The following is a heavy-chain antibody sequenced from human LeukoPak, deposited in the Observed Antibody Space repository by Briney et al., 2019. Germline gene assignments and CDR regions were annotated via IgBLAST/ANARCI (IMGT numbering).Heavy chain of an antibody. D-gene: IGHD2-2*01. V-gene: IGHV1-2*02. CDR3: ARDVGEYCSSTSCYASDY. J-gene: IGHJ4*02. Sequence: ASVKVSCKASGYTFTGYYIHWVRQAPGQGLEWMGWINPNSGGTNYAQKFQGRVTMTRDTSISTAYMELSRLRSDDTAVYYCARDVGEYCSSTSCYASDYWGQGTLVTVSS. CDR2: INPNSGGT. CDR1: GYTFTGYY.